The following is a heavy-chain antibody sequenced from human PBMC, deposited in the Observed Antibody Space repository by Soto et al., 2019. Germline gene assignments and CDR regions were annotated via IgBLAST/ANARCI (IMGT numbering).Heavy chain of an antibody. Sequence: QVQLVESGGGVVQPGRSLRLSCVASGFTFSNYGMHWVRQAPGKGLEWVAVISYDGSSQHYADSVKGRFTISRDNSKNTLYVQMNSLRAEDTAVYYCARGPGVQSPTDYWGQGTLVTVSS. V-gene: IGHV3-30*03. D-gene: IGHD7-27*01. CDR1: GFTFSNYG. J-gene: IGHJ4*02. CDR3: ARGPGVQSPTDY. CDR2: ISYDGSSQ.